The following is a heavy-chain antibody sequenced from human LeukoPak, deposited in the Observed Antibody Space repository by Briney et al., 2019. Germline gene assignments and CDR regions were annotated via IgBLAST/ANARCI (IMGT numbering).Heavy chain of an antibody. CDR2: IYYSGST. J-gene: IGHJ4*02. Sequence: PSETLSLTCTVSGGSISSYYWSRIRQPPGKGLEWIGYIYYSGSTNYNPSLKSRVTISVDTSKNQFSLKLSSVTAADTAVYYCARDFASGRDYWGQGTLVTVSS. CDR3: ARDFASGRDY. CDR1: GGSISSYY. V-gene: IGHV4-59*01.